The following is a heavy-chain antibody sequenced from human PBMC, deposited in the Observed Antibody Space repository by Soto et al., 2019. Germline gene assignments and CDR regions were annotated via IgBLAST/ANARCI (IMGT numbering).Heavy chain of an antibody. J-gene: IGHJ4*02. CDR3: ARDSWGVHY. V-gene: IGHV3-74*01. D-gene: IGHD1-26*01. CDR2: INNDGSST. CDR1: GFTFSSYW. Sequence: GGSLILSCAASGFTFSSYWMHWVRQAPGKGLVWVSQINNDGSSTTYADSVKGRFTISRDNAKNTLYLQMNSLRAEDTAVYYCARDSWGVHYWGLGTLVTVSS.